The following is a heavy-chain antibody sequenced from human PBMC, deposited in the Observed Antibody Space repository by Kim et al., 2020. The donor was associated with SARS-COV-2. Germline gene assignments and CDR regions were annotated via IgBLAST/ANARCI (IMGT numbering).Heavy chain of an antibody. D-gene: IGHD2-15*01. J-gene: IGHJ4*02. CDR3: AREEDFDY. Sequence: SGGTNYAQKFQGRVTMTRDTSISTAYMELSRLRSDDTAVYYCAREEDFDYWGQGTLVTVSS. V-gene: IGHV1-2*02. CDR2: SGGT.